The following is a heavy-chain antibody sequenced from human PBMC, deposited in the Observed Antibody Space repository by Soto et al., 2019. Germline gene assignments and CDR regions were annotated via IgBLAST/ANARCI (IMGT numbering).Heavy chain of an antibody. CDR3: ARDHERGPEYQLDPYYYYGMDV. Sequence: GGSLRLSCAASGFTFSSYAMHWVRQAPGKGLEWVAVISYDGSNKYYADSVKGRFTISRDNSKNTLYLQMNSLRAEDTAVYYCARDHERGPEYQLDPYYYYGMDVWGQGTTVTVSS. CDR2: ISYDGSNK. J-gene: IGHJ6*02. CDR1: GFTFSSYA. V-gene: IGHV3-30-3*01. D-gene: IGHD2-2*01.